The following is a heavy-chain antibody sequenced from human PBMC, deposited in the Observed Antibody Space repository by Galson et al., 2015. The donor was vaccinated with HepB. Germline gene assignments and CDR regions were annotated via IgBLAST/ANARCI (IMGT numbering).Heavy chain of an antibody. Sequence: SLRLSCAASGFTFSSYGMHWVRQAPGKGLEWVAVISYDGSNKYYADSVKGRFTISRDNSKNTLYLQMNSLRAEDTAVYYCAKGGEVGLVQDGIDYRGQGTLVTVSS. CDR2: ISYDGSNK. CDR3: AKGGEVGLVQDGIDY. D-gene: IGHD6-6*01. J-gene: IGHJ4*02. CDR1: GFTFSSYG. V-gene: IGHV3-30*18.